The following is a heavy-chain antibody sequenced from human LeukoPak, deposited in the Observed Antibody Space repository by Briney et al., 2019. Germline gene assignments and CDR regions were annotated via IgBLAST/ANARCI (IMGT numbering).Heavy chain of an antibody. CDR1: GFTFSSYE. CDR2: IRYDGSNK. V-gene: IGHV3-30*02. Sequence: GGSLRLSCAASGFTFSSYEMNWVRQAPGKGLEWVAFIRYDGSNKYYADSVKGRFTISRDNSKNTLYLQMNSLRAEDTAVYYCAKGVLDIVVVVAAGEAFDYWGQGTLVTVSS. CDR3: AKGVLDIVVVVAAGEAFDY. J-gene: IGHJ4*02. D-gene: IGHD2-15*01.